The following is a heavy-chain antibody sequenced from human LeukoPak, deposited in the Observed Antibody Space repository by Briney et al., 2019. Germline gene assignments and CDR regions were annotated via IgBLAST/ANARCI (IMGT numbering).Heavy chain of an antibody. CDR1: GLTFSSFY. CDR3: ARGITAGAFDI. V-gene: IGHV3-30-3*01. J-gene: IGHJ3*02. Sequence: GGSLRLSCAASGLTFSSFYMHWVRQAPGKGLEWVAGISYDGIQKFYADSVKGRFTISRDNAKNTLYLQMNSLKAEDTALYHCARGITAGAFDIWGQGTTVTVSS. CDR2: ISYDGIQK.